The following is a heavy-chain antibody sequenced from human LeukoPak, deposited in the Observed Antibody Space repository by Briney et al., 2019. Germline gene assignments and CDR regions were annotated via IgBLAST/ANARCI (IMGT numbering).Heavy chain of an antibody. D-gene: IGHD3-22*01. Sequence: RASVKVSCKTSGGTFSTYAITWVRQAPGQGLEWMGKIMPIYGIPDYAPKYQGRVTITADKSTSTAYMELSRLRSGDTAVYYCARDFEEGYSDAFHIWGQGTMVTVSS. CDR3: ARDFEEGYSDAFHI. CDR1: GGTFSTYA. J-gene: IGHJ3*02. V-gene: IGHV1-69*04. CDR2: IMPIYGIP.